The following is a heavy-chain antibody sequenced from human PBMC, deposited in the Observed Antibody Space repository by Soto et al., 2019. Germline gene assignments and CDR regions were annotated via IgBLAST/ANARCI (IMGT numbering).Heavy chain of an antibody. CDR3: ERDFYSDSSGPWY. J-gene: IGHJ4*02. CDR2: ISSSSSYT. CDR1: GFTFSDYY. V-gene: IGHV3-11*06. Sequence: PGGSLRLSCAASGFTFSDYYMSWIRQAPGKGLEWVSYISSSSSYTNYADSVKGRFTISRDNAKNSLYLQMNSLRAEDTAVYACERDFYSDSSGPWYWGQGTLFTVSS. D-gene: IGHD6-19*01.